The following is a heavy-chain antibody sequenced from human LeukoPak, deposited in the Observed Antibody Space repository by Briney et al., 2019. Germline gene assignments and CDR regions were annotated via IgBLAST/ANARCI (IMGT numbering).Heavy chain of an antibody. J-gene: IGHJ4*02. CDR2: IYYSGST. CDR3: ARVMKVRGVINFDY. V-gene: IGHV4-59*01. D-gene: IGHD3-10*01. Sequence: SQTLSLTCTVSGRSISVYYWSWVRQPPGKGLEWIGYIYYSGSTNYNPSLTSRVTISVDTSKNQFSLKLSSVTAADTAVYYCARVMKVRGVINFDYWGQGTLVTVSS. CDR1: GRSISVYY.